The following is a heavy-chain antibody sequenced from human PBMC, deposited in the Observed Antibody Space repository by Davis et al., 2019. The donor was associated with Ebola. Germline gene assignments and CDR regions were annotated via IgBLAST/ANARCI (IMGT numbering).Heavy chain of an antibody. CDR3: ARFDYYYDSSGYYTAFDI. D-gene: IGHD3-22*01. CDR2: IYYSGST. V-gene: IGHV4-39*07. CDR1: GGSISSSSYY. J-gene: IGHJ3*02. Sequence: SETLSLTCTVSGGSISSSSYYWGWIRQPPGKGLEWIGSIYYSGSTYYNPSLKSRVTISVDTSKNQFSLKLSSVTAADTAVYYCARFDYYYDSSGYYTAFDIWGQGTMVTVSS.